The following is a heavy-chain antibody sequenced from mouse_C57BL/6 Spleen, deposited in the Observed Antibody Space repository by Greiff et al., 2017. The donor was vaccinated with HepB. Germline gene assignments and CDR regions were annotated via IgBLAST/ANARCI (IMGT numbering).Heavy chain of an antibody. CDR2: IYPGSGST. V-gene: IGHV1-55*01. J-gene: IGHJ1*03. D-gene: IGHD1-1*01. CDR3: ARYYGSSFVWYFDV. CDR1: GYTFTSYW. Sequence: VKLQQPGAELVKPGASVKMSCKASGYTFTSYWITWVKQRPGQGLEWIGDIYPGSGSTNYNEKFKSKATLTVDTSSSTAYMQLSSLTSEDSAVYYCARYYGSSFVWYFDVWGTGTTVTVSS.